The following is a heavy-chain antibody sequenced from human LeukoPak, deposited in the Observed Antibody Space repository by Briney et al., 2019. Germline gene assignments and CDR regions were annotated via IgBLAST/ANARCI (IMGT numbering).Heavy chain of an antibody. CDR3: ANAEMATISNFHY. D-gene: IGHD5-24*01. V-gene: IGHV3-30*18. CDR2: ISYDGSNK. CDR1: GFTFSSYG. Sequence: GRSLRLSCAASGFTFSSYGMHWVSQAPGRGLEWVAVISYDGSNKYYADSVKGRFTISRDNSKNTLYLQMNSLRAEDTAVYYCANAEMATISNFHYWGQGTLVTVSS. J-gene: IGHJ4*02.